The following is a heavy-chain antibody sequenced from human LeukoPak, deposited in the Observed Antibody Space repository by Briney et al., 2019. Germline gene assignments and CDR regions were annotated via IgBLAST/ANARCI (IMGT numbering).Heavy chain of an antibody. D-gene: IGHD6-13*01. CDR2: ISGSGGST. CDR3: AKAKYRRETQQLANGFPDY. Sequence: PGGSLRLSCAASGFTFSSYAMSWVRQAPGKGLEWVSAISGSGGSTYYADSVKGRFTISRDNSKNTLYLQMNSLRAEDTAVYYCAKAKYRRETQQLANGFPDYWGQGTLVTVSS. J-gene: IGHJ4*02. V-gene: IGHV3-23*01. CDR1: GFTFSSYA.